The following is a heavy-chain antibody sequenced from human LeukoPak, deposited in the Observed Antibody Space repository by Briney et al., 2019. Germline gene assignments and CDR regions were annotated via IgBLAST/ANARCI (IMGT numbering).Heavy chain of an antibody. Sequence: GGSLRLSCAASGFTFSSYAMSWVRQAPGKGLERVSAISGSGGGTYYVDSVKGRFTISRDNSKNTLYLQMNSLRAEDTAVYYCAKVQGGNNFHYGMDVWGQGTTVTVSS. CDR3: AKVQGGNNFHYGMDV. V-gene: IGHV3-23*01. J-gene: IGHJ6*02. CDR1: GFTFSSYA. D-gene: IGHD1-20*01. CDR2: ISGSGGGT.